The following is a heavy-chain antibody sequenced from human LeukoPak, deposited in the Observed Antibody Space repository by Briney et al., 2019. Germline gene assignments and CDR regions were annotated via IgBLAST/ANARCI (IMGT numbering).Heavy chain of an antibody. Sequence: GGSLRLSCAASGFTFSSYDMHWVRQAPGKGLEWVAVIWYDGSNKYYADSVKGRFTISRDNSKNTLYLQMNSLRAEDTAVYYCARDSDTLYDYVWGTVDYWGQGTLVTVSS. CDR3: ARDSDTLYDYVWGTVDY. CDR1: GFTFSSYD. V-gene: IGHV3-33*01. D-gene: IGHD3-16*01. J-gene: IGHJ4*02. CDR2: IWYDGSNK.